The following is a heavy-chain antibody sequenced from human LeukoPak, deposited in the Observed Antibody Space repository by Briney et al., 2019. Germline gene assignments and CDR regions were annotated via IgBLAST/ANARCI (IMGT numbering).Heavy chain of an antibody. Sequence: SETLSLTCAVYGGSFSGYYWTWIRQTPEKGLKWIGEMNPSGSTNYNPSLKSRVTISVDTSKNQFSLELSSVTAADTAVYYCARGRQDVTMIVVVMTAVSYYLDVWGRGTTVTAS. CDR3: ARGRQDVTMIVVVMTAVSYYLDV. CDR1: GGSFSGYY. CDR2: MNPSGST. D-gene: IGHD3-22*01. J-gene: IGHJ6*03. V-gene: IGHV4-34*01.